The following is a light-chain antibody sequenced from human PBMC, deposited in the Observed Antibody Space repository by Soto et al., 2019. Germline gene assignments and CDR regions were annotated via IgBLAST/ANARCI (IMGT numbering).Light chain of an antibody. CDR3: VSFTTSKTRV. Sequence: QSALIQPASVSGSPGQSITISCTGTSSDVGAYNYVSWYQQHPGKAPKVMIYDVSNRPSGVSNRFSGSKSGNTASLTISGLQAEDEADYYCVSFTTSKTRVFGGGTKVTVL. CDR1: SSDVGAYNY. V-gene: IGLV2-14*03. CDR2: DVS. J-gene: IGLJ2*01.